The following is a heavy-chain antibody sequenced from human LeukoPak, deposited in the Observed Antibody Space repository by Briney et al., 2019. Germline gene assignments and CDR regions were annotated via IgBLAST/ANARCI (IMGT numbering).Heavy chain of an antibody. CDR1: GGTFSSYA. V-gene: IGHV1-69*01. Sequence: GSSVKVSCKASGGTFSSYAISWVRLAPGQGLEWMGGIIPIFGTANYAQKFQGRVTITADESTSTAYMELSSLRSEDTAVYYCARGPTQQYQLLVWFDPWGQGTLVTVSS. CDR2: IIPIFGTA. CDR3: ARGPTQQYQLLVWFDP. D-gene: IGHD2-2*01. J-gene: IGHJ5*02.